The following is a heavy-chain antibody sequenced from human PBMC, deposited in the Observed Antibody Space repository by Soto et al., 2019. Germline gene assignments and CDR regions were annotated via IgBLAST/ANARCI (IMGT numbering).Heavy chain of an antibody. J-gene: IGHJ6*02. CDR1: GGSFTYT. CDR3: ARLHSHGTYGMDV. CDR2: IIPIFGTT. Sequence: QMHLVQSGAEVKKPGSSVKVSCKASGGSFTYTLSWVRQAPGQGLEWMGGIIPIFGTTNYAQKFQDRVTITADESTKTAYMELKTPRSQDTAVCYCARLHSHGTYGMDVWGQGTKVTVSS. D-gene: IGHD5-18*01. V-gene: IGHV1-69*01.